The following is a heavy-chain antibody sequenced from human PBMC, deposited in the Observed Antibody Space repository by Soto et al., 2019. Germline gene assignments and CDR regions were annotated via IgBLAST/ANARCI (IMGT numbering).Heavy chain of an antibody. CDR2: IKSWTDGGRV. CDR3: TKCRREKSCTSVSCYGDGAY. Sequence: EVPLVESGGALVKPGESLTLSCAASGFTFNSAWMTWVRQAPGKGLEWVGRIKSWTDGGRVDTAAPVKGRFTISSDDSKDTFYLQMNSLKSEDTAVYYCTKCRREKSCTSVSCYGDGAYWGQGTLVTVSS. J-gene: IGHJ4*02. D-gene: IGHD2-2*01. V-gene: IGHV3-15*02. CDR1: GFTFNSAW.